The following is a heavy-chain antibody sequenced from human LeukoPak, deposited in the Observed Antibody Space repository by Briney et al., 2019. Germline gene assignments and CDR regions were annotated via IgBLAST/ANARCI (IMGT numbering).Heavy chain of an antibody. CDR1: GLTVSTNY. Sequence: PGGSLRLSCATSGLTVSTNYMSWVRQTPGKGLELVALIYSDGTTHYAGSVRGRFTISRDNSKNTVDLQMNSLRDEDTAIYYCARRTGRYFGSGSACGMDVWGGGTTVTVSS. CDR3: ARRTGRYFGSGSACGMDV. CDR2: IYSDGTT. J-gene: IGHJ6*04. V-gene: IGHV3-53*03. D-gene: IGHD3-10*01.